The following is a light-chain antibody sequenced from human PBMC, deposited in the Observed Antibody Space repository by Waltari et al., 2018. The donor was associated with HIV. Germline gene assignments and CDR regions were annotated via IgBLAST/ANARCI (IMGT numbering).Light chain of an antibody. CDR3: QVWHTSSPVI. CDR2: DDN. CDR1: NIGGKH. Sequence: SYVLTQPPSVSVAPGQTARVTCGGNNIGGKHVHWYQQKPGHAPVLVVYDDNERPSGIPERFSGSNSGNTATLTISRVEAGDEADYYCQVWHTSSPVIFGGGTKVTVL. V-gene: IGLV3-21*02. J-gene: IGLJ2*01.